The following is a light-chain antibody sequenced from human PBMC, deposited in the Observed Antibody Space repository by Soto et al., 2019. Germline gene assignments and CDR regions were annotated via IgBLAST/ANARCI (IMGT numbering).Light chain of an antibody. J-gene: IGLJ2*01. Sequence: QSALTKPASGSGSPGQSITISCTGTSSDVGGYNYVSWYQQHPGKAPKLMIYDVSNRPSGVSNRFSGSKSGNTASLTISGLQAEDEADYYCSSYTSSSSFVVFGGGTQLTVL. CDR3: SSYTSSSSFVV. CDR2: DVS. V-gene: IGLV2-14*01. CDR1: SSDVGGYNY.